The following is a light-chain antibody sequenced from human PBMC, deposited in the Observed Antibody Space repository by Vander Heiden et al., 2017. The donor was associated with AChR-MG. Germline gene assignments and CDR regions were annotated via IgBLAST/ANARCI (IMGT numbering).Light chain of an antibody. J-gene: IGLJ2*01. Sequence: GHRVTISCSGSSSNIGSTTVNWYQQLPGTAPKRMIYSNNKRPSGVPDRFSGSKSGNSASLAISGLQAEDEADYYCDAWDDSLNGVVFGGGTKLTVL. CDR2: SNN. CDR1: SSNIGSTT. V-gene: IGLV1-44*01. CDR3: DAWDDSLNGVV.